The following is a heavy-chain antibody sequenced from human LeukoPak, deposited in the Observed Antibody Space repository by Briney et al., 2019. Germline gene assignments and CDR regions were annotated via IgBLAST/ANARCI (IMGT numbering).Heavy chain of an antibody. V-gene: IGHV3-30*02. CDR3: AREGAWNNWYLDL. Sequence: GGSLRLSCAASGFTFSTYGMHWVRQAPGKGLEWVGVIGNDGTVKHYAESLKGRFTISRDNAKNTLSLQMNSLRPEDTALYYCAREGAWNNWYLDLWGRGTLVTVSS. J-gene: IGHJ2*01. CDR1: GFTFSTYG. D-gene: IGHD1-1*01. CDR2: IGNDGTVK.